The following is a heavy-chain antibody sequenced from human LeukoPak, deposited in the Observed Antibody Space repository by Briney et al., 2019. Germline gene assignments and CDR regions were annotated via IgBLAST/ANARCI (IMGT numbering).Heavy chain of an antibody. J-gene: IGHJ4*02. Sequence: SETLSLTCTVSGGSISGYYWSCIRQPPGKGLEWIGNIYYRGSTNYNPSLRSRVTISVDTSKNQFSLKLSSVTVADTAVYYCARADAYSYGRFDFWGPGTLVTVSS. D-gene: IGHD5-18*01. CDR3: ARADAYSYGRFDF. CDR1: GGSISGYY. CDR2: IYYRGST. V-gene: IGHV4-59*01.